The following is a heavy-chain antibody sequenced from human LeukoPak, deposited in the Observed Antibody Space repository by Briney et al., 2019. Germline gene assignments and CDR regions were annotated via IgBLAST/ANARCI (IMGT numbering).Heavy chain of an antibody. Sequence: PSETLSLTCTVSGGSISSYYWSWIRQPAGKGLEWIGRIYTSGSTNYNPSLKSRVTMPVDTSKNQFSLKLSSVTAADTAVYYCARDWDIAGPYNWFDPWGQGTLVTVSS. V-gene: IGHV4-4*07. CDR1: GGSISSYY. CDR3: ARDWDIAGPYNWFDP. CDR2: IYTSGST. J-gene: IGHJ5*02. D-gene: IGHD2-15*01.